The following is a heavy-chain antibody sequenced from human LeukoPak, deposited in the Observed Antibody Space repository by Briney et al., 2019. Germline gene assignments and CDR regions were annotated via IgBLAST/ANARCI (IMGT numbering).Heavy chain of an antibody. CDR3: ARSQRRAMIVVAKEYYYMDV. Sequence: SETLSLTCAVSGGSISSGSYYWSWIRQPAGKGLEWIGRIFTSGSTKYNPSLKSRVTISVDTSKNQFSLKLSSVTAADTAVYYCARSQRRAMIVVAKEYYYMDVWGKGTTVTISS. D-gene: IGHD3-22*01. CDR2: IFTSGST. CDR1: GGSISSGSYY. V-gene: IGHV4-61*02. J-gene: IGHJ6*03.